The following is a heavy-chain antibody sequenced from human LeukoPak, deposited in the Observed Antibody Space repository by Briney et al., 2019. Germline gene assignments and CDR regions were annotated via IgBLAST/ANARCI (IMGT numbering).Heavy chain of an antibody. CDR2: INWNGGST. J-gene: IGHJ4*02. D-gene: IGHD2-15*01. Sequence: GGSLRLSCAASGFTFDDYGMSWVRQAPGKGLEWVSGINWNGGSTGYADFVKGRFAISRDNAKNSLYLQMNSLRAEDTALYHCARAEGYCSGGSCYPGFDYWGQGTLVTVSS. V-gene: IGHV3-20*01. CDR1: GFTFDDYG. CDR3: ARAEGYCSGGSCYPGFDY.